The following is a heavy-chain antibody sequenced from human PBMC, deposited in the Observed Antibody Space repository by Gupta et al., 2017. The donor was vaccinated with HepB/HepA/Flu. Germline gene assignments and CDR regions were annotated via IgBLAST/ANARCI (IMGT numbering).Heavy chain of an antibody. Sequence: QLQLQESGPGLVRPSETLSLTCSVSGGSISSSDYYWGWVRQPPGMGLEWIGRIYYSGSTSYTPSLKSRVTILVDTSENQVSLKLSSVTAADTAIYYCARRRRGGNNYGHLDYWGQGTLVTGSS. CDR3: ARRRRGGNNYGHLDY. CDR1: GGSISSSDYY. CDR2: IYYSGST. J-gene: IGHJ4*02. D-gene: IGHD5-18*01. V-gene: IGHV4-39*01.